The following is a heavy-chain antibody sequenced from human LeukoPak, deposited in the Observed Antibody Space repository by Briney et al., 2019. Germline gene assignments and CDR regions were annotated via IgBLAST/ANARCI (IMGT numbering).Heavy chain of an antibody. CDR3: VRREIGHGWHLDY. CDR1: GGSFSGYY. CDR2: INHSGST. D-gene: IGHD6-19*01. J-gene: IGHJ4*02. V-gene: IGHV4-34*01. Sequence: TSETLSLTCAVYGGSFSGYYWSWIRQPPGKGLEWIGEINHSGSTNYNPSLKSRVTISVDTSKNQFSLKLSSVTAADTAVFYCVRREIGHGWHLDYWGQGTLVTVSS.